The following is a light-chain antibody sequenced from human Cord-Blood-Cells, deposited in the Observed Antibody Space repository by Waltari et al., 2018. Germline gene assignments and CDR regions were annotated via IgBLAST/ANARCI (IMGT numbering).Light chain of an antibody. CDR2: EGS. V-gene: IGLV2-23*01. CDR3: CSYAGSSTYV. CDR1: SSDVGCYNL. Sequence: QSALTQPASVSGSPGQSITISCTGTSSDVGCYNLVSWYQQYPGKAPKLMIYEGSKRPSGVSNRFSGSKSGNTASLTISGLQAEDEADYYCCSYAGSSTYVFGTGTKVTVL. J-gene: IGLJ1*01.